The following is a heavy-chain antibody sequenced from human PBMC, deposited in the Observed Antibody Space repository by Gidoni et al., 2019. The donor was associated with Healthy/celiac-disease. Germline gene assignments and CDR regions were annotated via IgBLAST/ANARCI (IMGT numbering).Heavy chain of an antibody. Sequence: QLQLQESGPGLVKPSETLSLTCTVSGGSISSSSYYWGWIRQPPGKGLEWIGSIYYSGSTYYNPSLKSRVTISVDTSKNQFSLKLSSVTAADTAVYYCARHLGFGELLYYWFDPWGQGTLVTVSS. D-gene: IGHD3-10*01. CDR1: GGSISSSSYY. J-gene: IGHJ5*02. CDR2: IYYSGST. V-gene: IGHV4-39*01. CDR3: ARHLGFGELLYYWFDP.